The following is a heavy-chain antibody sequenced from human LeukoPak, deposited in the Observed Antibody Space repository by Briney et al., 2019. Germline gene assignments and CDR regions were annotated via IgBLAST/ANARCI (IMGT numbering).Heavy chain of an antibody. CDR3: ARTPLGYYYGSGTYSYGMDV. J-gene: IGHJ6*02. D-gene: IGHD3-10*01. CDR2: ISYSGST. V-gene: IGHV4-59*08. Sequence: SETLSLTCAVSGGSIRSHYWSWIRQPPGKGLEWIGHISYSGSTNYNPSLKSRVTISVDTSKNQFSLKLTSVTAADTAVYYCARTPLGYYYGSGTYSYGMDVWGQGTTVTVSS. CDR1: GGSIRSHY.